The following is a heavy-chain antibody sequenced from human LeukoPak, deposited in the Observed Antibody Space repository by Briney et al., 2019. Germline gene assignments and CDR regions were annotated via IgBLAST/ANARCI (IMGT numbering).Heavy chain of an antibody. D-gene: IGHD1-14*01. CDR1: GGSFRGYY. V-gene: IGHV4-34*01. CDR2: INHSGST. J-gene: IGHJ1*01. Sequence: SETLSLTCAVYGGSFRGYYWSWIRQPPGKGLEWIGEINHSGSTNYNPSLKSRVTISVDTSKNQFSLKLSSVTAADTAVYYCASGEPTNAEYFQHWGQGTLVTVSS. CDR3: ASGEPTNAEYFQH.